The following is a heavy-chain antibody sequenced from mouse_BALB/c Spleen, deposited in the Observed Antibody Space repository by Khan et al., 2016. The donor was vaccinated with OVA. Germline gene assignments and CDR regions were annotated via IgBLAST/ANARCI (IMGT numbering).Heavy chain of an antibody. J-gene: IGHJ4*01. D-gene: IGHD2-4*01. V-gene: IGHV2-6-1*01. CDR2: IWSAGST. CDR1: GFSLTNYG. CDR3: ARQPYYHYNIMDY. Sequence: QVQLKQSGPGLVAPSQSLSITCTISGFSLTNYGVHWVRQPPGKGLEWLVVIWSAGSTNYNSALKSRLTISKDNSKSQVFLKVNSLQTDDTAMYFCARQPYYHYNIMDYWGQGTSVTVSS.